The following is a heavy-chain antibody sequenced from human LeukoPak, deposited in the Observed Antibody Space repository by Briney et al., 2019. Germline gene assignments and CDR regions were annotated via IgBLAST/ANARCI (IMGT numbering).Heavy chain of an antibody. Sequence: GESLKISCKTSGYRFTNYWIGWVRQMAGKGLEWMGSIYPGDSDTRYSPSFQGQVTVSADKSISTAYLQWSSLKASDTAMYYCAVRPGYTGSWGTFDSWGQGTLVTVSS. CDR2: IYPGDSDT. D-gene: IGHD1-26*01. J-gene: IGHJ4*02. V-gene: IGHV5-51*01. CDR3: AVRPGYTGSWGTFDS. CDR1: GYRFTNYW.